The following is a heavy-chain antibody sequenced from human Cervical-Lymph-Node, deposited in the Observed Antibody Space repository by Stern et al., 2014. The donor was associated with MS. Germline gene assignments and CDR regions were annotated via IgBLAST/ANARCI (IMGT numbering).Heavy chain of an antibody. CDR1: GYTFTSYY. D-gene: IGHD5-18*01. CDR2: INPSGGST. Sequence: MQLVESGAEVKKPGASVKVSCKASGYTFTSYYIHWVRQAPGQGLEWMGIINPSGGSTSYAQKFQGRVTLNRDTSTSTVYMELNSLRSEDTAVYYCAREHTAMGFGYWGQGTLVTVSS. V-gene: IGHV1-46*01. J-gene: IGHJ4*02. CDR3: AREHTAMGFGY.